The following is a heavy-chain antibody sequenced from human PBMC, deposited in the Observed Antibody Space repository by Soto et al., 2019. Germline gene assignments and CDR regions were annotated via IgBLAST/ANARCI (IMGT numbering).Heavy chain of an antibody. J-gene: IGHJ4*02. CDR3: ATSIVVVTALDY. D-gene: IGHD2-21*02. CDR1: GYTFTSYA. Sequence: QVQLVQSGAEEKKPGASVKVSCKASGYTFTSYAMHWVRQAPGQRLEWMGWINAGNGNTKYSQKFQGRVTITRDTSASTAYMELGSLRSEDTAVYYSATSIVVVTALDYWGQGTLVTVSS. V-gene: IGHV1-3*05. CDR2: INAGNGNT.